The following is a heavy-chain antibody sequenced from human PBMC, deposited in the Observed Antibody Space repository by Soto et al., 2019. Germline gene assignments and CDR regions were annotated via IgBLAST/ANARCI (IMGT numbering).Heavy chain of an antibody. D-gene: IGHD4-17*01. J-gene: IGHJ4*02. CDR2: IWSDGTNK. Sequence: QVQLVESGGGVVQPGRSLRLSCVASGFTFSTYAMYWVRQAPGKGLEWVAVIWSDGTNKNYADSVKGRFTISRDNSKNTLYLQMNSLRVEDTAVYYCSRGRGTAVATPYSWGQGVQVTVSS. V-gene: IGHV3-33*01. CDR3: SRGRGTAVATPYS. CDR1: GFTFSTYA.